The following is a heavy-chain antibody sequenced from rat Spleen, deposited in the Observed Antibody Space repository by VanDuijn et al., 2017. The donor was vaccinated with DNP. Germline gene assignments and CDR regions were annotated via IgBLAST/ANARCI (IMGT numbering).Heavy chain of an antibody. CDR3: ARGQQLGYNWFAY. CDR2: ISLSGTDT. J-gene: IGHJ3*01. Sequence: EVQLVESGGGLVQPGRSLKLSCEASGFTFSHHDMAWVRQAPTKGLEWVAAISLSGTDTYYRDSVKGRFTISRDNAKSTLYLQMDSLRSEDTATYYCARGQQLGYNWFAYWGQGTLVTVSS. V-gene: IGHV5S23*01. CDR1: GFTFSHHD. D-gene: IGHD1-10*01.